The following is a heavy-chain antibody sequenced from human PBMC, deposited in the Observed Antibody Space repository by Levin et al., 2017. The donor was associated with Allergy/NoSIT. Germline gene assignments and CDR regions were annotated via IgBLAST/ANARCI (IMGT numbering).Heavy chain of an antibody. J-gene: IGHJ4*02. Sequence: SETLSLTCAVYGGSFSGYYWSWIRQPPGKGLEWIGEINHSGSTNYNPSLKSRVTISVDTSKNQFSLKLSSVTAADTAVYYCARTGYYYDSSGYSNWGQGTLVTVSS. CDR3: ARTGYYYDSSGYSN. D-gene: IGHD3-22*01. V-gene: IGHV4-34*01. CDR1: GGSFSGYY. CDR2: INHSGST.